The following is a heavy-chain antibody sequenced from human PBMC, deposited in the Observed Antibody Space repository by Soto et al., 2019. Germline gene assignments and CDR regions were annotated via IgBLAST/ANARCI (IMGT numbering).Heavy chain of an antibody. J-gene: IGHJ3*02. D-gene: IGHD4-17*01. Sequence: QVQLQESGPGLVKPSQTLSLTCTVSGGSISSGGYYWSWIRPHPGKGLEWIGYIYYSGSTYYKPSLNSRVTVSVDTAKNQVSRKLSSVTAADTAVDYCARDTEFLNGDYFSSAFDIWGQGTMVTVSS. CDR1: GGSISSGGYY. CDR3: ARDTEFLNGDYFSSAFDI. V-gene: IGHV4-31*03. CDR2: IYYSGST.